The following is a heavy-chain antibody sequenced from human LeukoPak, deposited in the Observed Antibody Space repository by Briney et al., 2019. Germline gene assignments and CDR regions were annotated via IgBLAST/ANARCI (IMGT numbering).Heavy chain of an antibody. CDR2: IYSGGST. J-gene: IGHJ4*02. CDR1: GFTVSSNY. CDR3: ARRGDYGDFDY. D-gene: IGHD4-17*01. Sequence: GGSLRLSCAASGFTVSSNYMSWVRQAPGKGLEWVSVIYSGGSTYYADSVKGRFTISRDNAKNSLYLQMNSLRAGDTAVYYCARRGDYGDFDYWGQGTLVTVSS. V-gene: IGHV3-53*01.